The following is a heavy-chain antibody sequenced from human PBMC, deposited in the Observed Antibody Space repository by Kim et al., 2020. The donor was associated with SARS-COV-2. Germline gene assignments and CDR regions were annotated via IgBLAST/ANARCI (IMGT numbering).Heavy chain of an antibody. J-gene: IGHJ6*01. CDR3: ASXVAATLYGYYYYGMDV. Sequence: SVKVSCKASGGTFSSYAISWVRQAPGQGLESMGGIIPIFGTANYAQKFQGRVTITAXXXTSXAYMELXSLRSEDTAXXXXASXVAATLYGYYYYGMDVWXXGTXXTVSS. CDR2: IIPIFGTA. V-gene: IGHV1-69*13. CDR1: GGTFSSYA. D-gene: IGHD2-15*01.